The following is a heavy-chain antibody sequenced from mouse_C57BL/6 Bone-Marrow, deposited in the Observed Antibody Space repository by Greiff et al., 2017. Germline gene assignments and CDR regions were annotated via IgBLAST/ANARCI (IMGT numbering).Heavy chain of an antibody. CDR1: GFTFSDYG. V-gene: IGHV5-17*01. J-gene: IGHJ3*01. D-gene: IGHD1-1*01. Sequence: EVQVVESGGGLVKPGGSLKLSCAASGFTFSDYGMHWVRQAPEKGLEWVSYISSGSSTSYYADTVKGRFTISRDKAKNTLFLQMTSLRSEETAMYYCARDYYGSSPPFAYWGQGTLVTVSA. CDR3: ARDYYGSSPPFAY. CDR2: ISSGSSTS.